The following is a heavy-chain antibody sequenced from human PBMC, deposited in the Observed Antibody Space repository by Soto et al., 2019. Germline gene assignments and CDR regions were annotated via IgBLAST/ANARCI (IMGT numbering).Heavy chain of an antibody. V-gene: IGHV3-15*01. Sequence: PGVSLILSCSSSVFTFINALISLFLQAPGKGLEWVGRIKSKSDFATTDYTSPVKGRFTISRDNSNNTLSLQMHILRVEDTAVYFCEKGGYYSLFDIWGQGTMVTVSS. D-gene: IGHD3-16*01. J-gene: IGHJ3*02. CDR1: VFTFINAL. CDR2: IKSKSDFATT. CDR3: EKGGYYSLFDI.